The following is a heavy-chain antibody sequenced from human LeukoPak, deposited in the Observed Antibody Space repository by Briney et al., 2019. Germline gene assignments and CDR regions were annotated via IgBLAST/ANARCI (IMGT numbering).Heavy chain of an antibody. Sequence: TGGSVRLSCAASGFTFSSYWMHWVRHAPGKGLVWVSRINSDGSSTSYADSVKGRFTISRDNAKNTLYLQMNSLRAEDTAVYYCARESNFGYYDFWSGGMVIPSDFDYWGQGTLVTVSS. CDR2: INSDGSST. CDR1: GFTFSSYW. CDR3: ARESNFGYYDFWSGGMVIPSDFDY. D-gene: IGHD3-3*01. V-gene: IGHV3-74*01. J-gene: IGHJ4*02.